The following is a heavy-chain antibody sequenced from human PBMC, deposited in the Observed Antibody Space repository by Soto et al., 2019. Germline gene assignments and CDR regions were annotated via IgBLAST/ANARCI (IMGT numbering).Heavy chain of an antibody. D-gene: IGHD3-3*01. V-gene: IGHV4-39*01. CDR1: GGSISSSSYY. CDR3: ARSRMGFWSGYAQAYYCYYGMDF. Sequence: SETLSLTCTVSGGSISSSSYYWGWIRQPPGKGLEWIGRIYYSGSTYYNPSLKSRVIIYVDTAKNQFSLKLGSVTAGYTAVYCCARSRMGFWSGYAQAYYCYYGMDFWGQGTTVTVSS. CDR2: IYYSGST. J-gene: IGHJ6*02.